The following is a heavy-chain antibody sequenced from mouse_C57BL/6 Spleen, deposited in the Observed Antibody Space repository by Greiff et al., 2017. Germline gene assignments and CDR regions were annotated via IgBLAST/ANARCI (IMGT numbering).Heavy chain of an antibody. CDR3: ARPPYYYGSSYWFAY. Sequence: EVQGVESGGGLVKPGGSLKLSCAASGFTFSDYGMHWVRQAPEKGLEWVAYISSGSSTIYYADTVKGRFTISIDNAKNTLFLQMTSLRSEDTAMYYCARPPYYYGSSYWFAYWGQGTLVTVSA. V-gene: IGHV5-17*01. CDR2: ISSGSSTI. J-gene: IGHJ3*01. D-gene: IGHD1-1*01. CDR1: GFTFSDYG.